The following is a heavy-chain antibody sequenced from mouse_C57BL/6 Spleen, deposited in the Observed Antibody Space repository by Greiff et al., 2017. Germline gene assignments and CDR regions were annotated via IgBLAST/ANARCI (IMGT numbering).Heavy chain of an antibody. J-gene: IGHJ4*01. Sequence: VQLQQPGAELVRPGSSVKLSCKASGYTFTSYWMDWVKQRPGQGLEWIGNIYPSDSETHYNQKFKDKATLTVDKSSSTAYMQLSSLTSEDSAVYYCARITTVVAKGAMDYWGQGTSVTVSS. D-gene: IGHD1-1*01. CDR1: GYTFTSYW. V-gene: IGHV1-61*01. CDR2: IYPSDSET. CDR3: ARITTVVAKGAMDY.